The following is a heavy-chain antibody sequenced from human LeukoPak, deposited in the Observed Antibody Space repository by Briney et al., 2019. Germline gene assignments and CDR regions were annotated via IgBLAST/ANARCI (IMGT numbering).Heavy chain of an antibody. D-gene: IGHD6-13*01. Sequence: GGSLRLSCAASGFTFSNYNMNWVRHAPGKGLEWVSSISSSSSYIYYADSVKGRFTISRDNAKNSLYLQMNSLRAEDTAVYYCARDHSTVYYYYYYMDVWGKGTTVTVSS. CDR1: GFTFSNYN. V-gene: IGHV3-21*01. CDR3: ARDHSTVYYYYYYMDV. CDR2: ISSSSSYI. J-gene: IGHJ6*03.